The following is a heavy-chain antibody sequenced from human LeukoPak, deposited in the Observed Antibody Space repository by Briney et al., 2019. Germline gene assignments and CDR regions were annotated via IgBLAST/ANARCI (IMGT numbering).Heavy chain of an antibody. D-gene: IGHD4-23*01. Sequence: GASVKVSCKASGYTFTSYAMHWVRQAPGQRLEWMGWINAGNGNTKYSQKFQGRVTITADESTSTAYMELSSLRSEDTAVYYCAESTVVTRYYYYGMDVWGQGTTVAVSS. J-gene: IGHJ6*02. CDR2: INAGNGNT. CDR3: AESTVVTRYYYYGMDV. V-gene: IGHV1-3*01. CDR1: GYTFTSYA.